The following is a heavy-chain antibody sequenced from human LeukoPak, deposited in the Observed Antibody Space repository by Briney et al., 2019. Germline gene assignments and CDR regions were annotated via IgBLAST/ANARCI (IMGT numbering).Heavy chain of an antibody. CDR1: GFPVRTNY. CDR3: VRSFSFNRFDP. Sequence: GGSLRLSCAVSGFPVRTNYMSWVRQAPGKGLEWVSVIYTGSGETYYADSVKGRFTISRDNSKNTLHLQMNSLRAEDTAVYYCVRSFSFNRFDPWGQGTLVTVSS. V-gene: IGHV3-53*01. J-gene: IGHJ5*02. CDR2: IYTGSGET. D-gene: IGHD2/OR15-2a*01.